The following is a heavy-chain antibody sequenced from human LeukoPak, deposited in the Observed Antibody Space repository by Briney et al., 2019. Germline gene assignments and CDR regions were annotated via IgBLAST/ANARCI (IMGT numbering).Heavy chain of an antibody. CDR3: ARSSRGSSSYSDPDP. Sequence: PSETLSLTCAVYSGSFSDYYWGWIRQPPGKGLEWIGEINHGGSTNYNPSLKSRLTISIDTSKKQFSLKLNSVTAADTAVYYCARSSRGSSSYSDPDPWGEGILVTVSS. CDR1: SGSFSDYY. V-gene: IGHV4-34*01. D-gene: IGHD3-22*01. J-gene: IGHJ5*02. CDR2: INHGGST.